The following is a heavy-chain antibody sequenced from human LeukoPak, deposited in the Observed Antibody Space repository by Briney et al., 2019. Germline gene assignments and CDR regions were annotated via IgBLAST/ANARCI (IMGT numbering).Heavy chain of an antibody. J-gene: IGHJ4*02. D-gene: IGHD4-23*01. CDR3: ASPSYGGKGGY. CDR2: ISGSSTYI. V-gene: IGHV3-21*01. Sequence: PGGSLRLSCAASGFTFSTYSMNWVRQAPGKGLEWVSSISGSSTYIYYADSVKGRFTISRDNAKNSLYLQMNSLRAEDSAVYYCASPSYGGKGGYWGQGTLVTVSS. CDR1: GFTFSTYS.